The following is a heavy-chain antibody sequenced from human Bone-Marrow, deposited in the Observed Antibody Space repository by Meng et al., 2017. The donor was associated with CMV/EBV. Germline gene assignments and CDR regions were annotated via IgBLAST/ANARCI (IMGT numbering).Heavy chain of an antibody. J-gene: IGHJ5*02. CDR2: IYTSGST. Sequence: GSLRLSCTVSGGSISSYYWSWIRQPAGKGLEWIGRIYTSGSTNYNPSLKSRVTMSVDTSKNQFSLKLSSVTAADTAVYYCARDREEYYDFWSGFFGWFDPWGQGTRVTVSS. CDR3: ARDREEYYDFWSGFFGWFDP. V-gene: IGHV4-4*07. CDR1: GGSISSYY. D-gene: IGHD3-3*01.